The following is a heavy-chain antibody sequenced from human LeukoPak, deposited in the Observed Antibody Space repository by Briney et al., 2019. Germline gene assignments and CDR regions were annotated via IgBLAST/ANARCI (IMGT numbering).Heavy chain of an antibody. D-gene: IGHD2-15*01. V-gene: IGHV1-8*01. CDR3: AIRYCSGGSCYSP. Sequence: ASVKVSCKASGYTFTSYDINWVRQATGQGLEWMGWMNPNSGNTGYAQKFQGRVTMTRNTSIGTAYMELSSLRSEDTAVYYCAIRYCSGGSCYSPWGQGTLVTVSS. J-gene: IGHJ5*02. CDR1: GYTFTSYD. CDR2: MNPNSGNT.